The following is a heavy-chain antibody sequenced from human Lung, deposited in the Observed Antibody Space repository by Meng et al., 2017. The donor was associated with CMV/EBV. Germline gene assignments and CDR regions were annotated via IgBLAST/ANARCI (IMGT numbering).Heavy chain of an antibody. D-gene: IGHD3-10*01. CDR1: GYTFTGYN. CDR2: INPDSGDT. J-gene: IGHJ6*02. Sequence: AXVXVSXXASGYTFTGYNMHWVRQAPGQGLEWMGWINPDSGDTRYAEKFQGRVTLTRDTSITTAYMELSRLKSDDTAVFFCARLFHTSLGTNYYYGMDVWGQGXTVXVS. V-gene: IGHV1-2*02. CDR3: ARLFHTSLGTNYYYGMDV.